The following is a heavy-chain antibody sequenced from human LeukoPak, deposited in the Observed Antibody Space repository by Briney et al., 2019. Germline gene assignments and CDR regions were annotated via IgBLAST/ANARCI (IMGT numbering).Heavy chain of an antibody. CDR2: IRSKADGGTK. D-gene: IGHD5-24*01. J-gene: IGHJ4*02. V-gene: IGHV3-49*03. CDR3: TFGWVQFGEIYG. Sequence: GGSLRLSCTASGFTFGDYGMSWFRQAPGKGLEWVGFIRSKADGGTKEYAASVKVRFTISRGDSKSIAYLPRKGLKSEYNYVYYCTFGWVQFGEIYGWGQGTLVTVSS. CDR1: GFTFGDYG.